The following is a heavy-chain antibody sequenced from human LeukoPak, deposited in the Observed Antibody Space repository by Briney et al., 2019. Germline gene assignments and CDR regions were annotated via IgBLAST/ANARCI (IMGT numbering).Heavy chain of an antibody. D-gene: IGHD4-17*01. V-gene: IGHV1-69*02. CDR1: GGTFSSYT. CDR2: IIPILGIA. CDR3: AGHHDYGFDY. J-gene: IGHJ4*02. Sequence: SVKVSCKDSGGTFSSYTISWVRQAPGQGLEWMGRIIPILGIANYAQKFQGRVTINADKSTSTAYMVLSSRRSEDTAVYDCAGHHDYGFDYWGQGTLVSVSS.